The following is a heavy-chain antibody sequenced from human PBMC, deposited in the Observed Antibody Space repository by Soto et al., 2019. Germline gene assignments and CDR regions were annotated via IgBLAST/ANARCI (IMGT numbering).Heavy chain of an antibody. CDR2: ISGSGDST. V-gene: IGHV3-23*01. CDR3: AKDRRGSSTWSDY. CDR1: GFTFSSYA. J-gene: IGHJ4*02. D-gene: IGHD6-13*01. Sequence: PVGSLRLSCAASGFTFSSYAMSWVRQTPGKGLEWVSAISGSGDSTDYADSVKGRFAISRDNSKNTLFLQMNSLRAEDTAVYYCAKDRRGSSTWSDYWGQGTLVTVSS.